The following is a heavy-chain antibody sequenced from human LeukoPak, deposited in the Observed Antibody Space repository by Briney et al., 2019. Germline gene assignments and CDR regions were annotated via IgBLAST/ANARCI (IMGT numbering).Heavy chain of an antibody. D-gene: IGHD6-13*01. J-gene: IGHJ4*02. Sequence: PSETLSLTYAVYGESFSGYYWNYIRQPPGKGLEWIGEISHSGSTNYNPSLKSRVTISVDTSKNQFSLNLSSVTAADTAVYYCARRSKRSSTTPRVIDYWGQGTLVTVSS. CDR1: GESFSGYY. CDR2: ISHSGST. CDR3: ARRSKRSSTTPRVIDY. V-gene: IGHV4-34*01.